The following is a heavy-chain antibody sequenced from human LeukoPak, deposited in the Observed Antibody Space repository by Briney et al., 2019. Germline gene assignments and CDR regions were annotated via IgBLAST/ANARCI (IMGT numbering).Heavy chain of an antibody. J-gene: IGHJ4*02. CDR3: AREILGGFNPGAY. Sequence: SETLSLTCTVSLDSTTSNFWSWVRQPPGKGLEWIGEIHRSGSANYNTYLQSRVTISIDRSRNQIALELSSVTAADTAVYYCAREILGGFNPGAYWGQGTLVTVSS. CDR1: LDSTTSNF. CDR2: IHRSGSA. V-gene: IGHV4-4*02. D-gene: IGHD1-14*01.